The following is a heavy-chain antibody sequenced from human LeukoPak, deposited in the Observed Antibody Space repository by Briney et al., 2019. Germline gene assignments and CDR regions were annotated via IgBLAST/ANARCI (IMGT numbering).Heavy chain of an antibody. CDR1: GYTFTSYG. Sequence: ASVKVSCKASGYTFTSYGISWVRQAPGQGLEWMGWISAYNGNTNYAQKLQGRVTMTTDTSTSTAYMELRSLRSDDTAVYYCARDQEAYGDFSYYFDYWGQGTLVTVSS. D-gene: IGHD4-17*01. V-gene: IGHV1-18*01. J-gene: IGHJ4*02. CDR3: ARDQEAYGDFSYYFDY. CDR2: ISAYNGNT.